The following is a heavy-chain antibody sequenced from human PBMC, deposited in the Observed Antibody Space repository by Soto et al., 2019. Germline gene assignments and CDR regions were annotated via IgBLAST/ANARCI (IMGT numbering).Heavy chain of an antibody. D-gene: IGHD3-22*01. CDR2: MHYSGSA. Sequence: QVQLQESGPGLVKPSQTLSLTCTVSGGSTSSGAYYWGWIRQHSGKGLEGIGYMHYSGSAYYNPSLKSRVTTSIETSMKKFSLKLSSVTAADTAMYYCANYFFDSSGYSHWFDSWGQGTLVTVSS. V-gene: IGHV4-31*03. CDR1: GGSTSSGAYY. CDR3: ANYFFDSSGYSHWFDS. J-gene: IGHJ5*01.